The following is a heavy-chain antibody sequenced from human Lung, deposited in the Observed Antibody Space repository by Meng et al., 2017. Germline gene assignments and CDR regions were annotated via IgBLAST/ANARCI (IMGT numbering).Heavy chain of an antibody. CDR1: DYTFTGYG. J-gene: IGHJ4*02. Sequence: QVHPVQSGPEVTKPGASVKVSCTSSDYTFTGYGVSWVRQAPGQGLEWMAWLGAHDGDRSHAPRFQGRVTVTADRLTATSFMELRNLRYDDTAVYYCARGTPGRSYSDFWGQGTLVTVSS. D-gene: IGHD3-10*01. CDR2: LGAHDGDR. CDR3: ARGTPGRSYSDF. V-gene: IGHV1-18*04.